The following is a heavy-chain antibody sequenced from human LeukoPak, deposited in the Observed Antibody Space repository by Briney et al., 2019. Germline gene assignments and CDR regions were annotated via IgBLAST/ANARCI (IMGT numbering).Heavy chain of an antibody. CDR3: GRPLQRGSWTQRALDY. J-gene: IGHJ4*02. V-gene: IGHV1-8*01. D-gene: IGHD3-10*01. CDR1: GYTFTSYD. Sequence: ASVKVSCKASGYTFTSYDISWVRQATGQGLEWMGGMNPNSGNAGYAQRFQGRVTMTRNNSISTAYMELTSLRSEDTAVYYCGRPLQRGSWTQRALDYWGQGTLVTVSS. CDR2: MNPNSGNA.